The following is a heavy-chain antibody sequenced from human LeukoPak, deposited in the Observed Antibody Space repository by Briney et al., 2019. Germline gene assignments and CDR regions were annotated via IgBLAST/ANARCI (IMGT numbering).Heavy chain of an antibody. Sequence: GGSLRLSCAASGFTFDDYAMHWVRQAPGKGLEWVSGISWNSGSIGYADSVKGRFTISGDNAKNSLYLQMNSLRAEDTAVYYCARDSRYWGQGTLVTVSS. CDR1: GFTFDDYA. V-gene: IGHV3-9*01. J-gene: IGHJ4*02. CDR2: ISWNSGSI. CDR3: ARDSRY.